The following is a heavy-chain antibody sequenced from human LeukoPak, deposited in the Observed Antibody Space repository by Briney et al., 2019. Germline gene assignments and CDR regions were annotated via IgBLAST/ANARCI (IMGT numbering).Heavy chain of an antibody. CDR2: ISWNSRNI. J-gene: IGHJ4*02. Sequence: GWSLRLSCAASGFNFGDYVIHWVRQAPGKGLEWVSAISWNSRNIGYADSVKGRFTISRDNAKNSLYLQMNSLRAEDTALYYCARVSSGEKIDYWGQGTVVTVSS. V-gene: IGHV3-9*01. CDR1: GFNFGDYV. D-gene: IGHD3-16*01. CDR3: ARVSSGEKIDY.